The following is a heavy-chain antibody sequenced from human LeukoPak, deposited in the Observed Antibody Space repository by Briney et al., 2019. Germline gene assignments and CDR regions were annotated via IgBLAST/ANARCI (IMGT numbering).Heavy chain of an antibody. CDR3: LCYYASATFY. V-gene: IGHV3-23*01. CDR1: GCSFINSG. Sequence: PGGPLRLSCATSGCSFINSGMTWVRQAPGKGLEWVSDISGTVRGERTYYADSVKGRFTISRDNSKNTLYLQMNGLRADDTAVYYCLCYYASATFYWGQGTLVTVSS. CDR2: ISGTVRGERT. J-gene: IGHJ4*02. D-gene: IGHD3-10*01.